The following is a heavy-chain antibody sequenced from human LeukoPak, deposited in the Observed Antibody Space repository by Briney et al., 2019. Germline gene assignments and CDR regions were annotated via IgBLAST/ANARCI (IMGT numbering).Heavy chain of an antibody. CDR1: GGSFSGYY. CDR2: INHSGST. CDR3: ARAPPQYRDYVWGSYPTMNWFDP. V-gene: IGHV4-34*01. J-gene: IGHJ5*02. Sequence: SETLSLTCAVYGGSFSGYYWSWIRQPPGKGLGWIGEINHSGSTNYNPSLKSRVTISVDTSKNQFSLKLSSVTAADTAVYYCARAPPQYRDYVWGSYPTMNWFDPWGQGTLVTVSS. D-gene: IGHD3-16*02.